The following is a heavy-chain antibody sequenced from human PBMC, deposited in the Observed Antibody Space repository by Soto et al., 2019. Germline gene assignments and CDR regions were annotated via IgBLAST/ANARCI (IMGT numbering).Heavy chain of an antibody. V-gene: IGHV1-18*01. Sequence: GASVKVSCKASGYTFASYGISWVRQAPGQGLEWMGWISAYNGNTNYAQKLQGRVTMTTDTSTSTAYMELRSLRSDDTAVYYCVKGSEYNWFDPWGQGTLVTVSS. CDR2: ISAYNGNT. CDR1: GYTFASYG. J-gene: IGHJ5*02. CDR3: VKGSEYNWFDP.